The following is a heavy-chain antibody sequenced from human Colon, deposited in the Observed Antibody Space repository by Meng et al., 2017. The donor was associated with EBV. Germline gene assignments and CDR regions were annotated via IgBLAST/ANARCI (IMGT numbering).Heavy chain of an antibody. CDR3: ARRGPSGNFSP. CDR1: GVSFRDYY. V-gene: IGHV4-34*01. Sequence: GGGMFKASATVSRSGADYGVSFRDYYWAWIRHPPGKGLEWIGEIDHRGNTKYNPSLKSRVTISLDTSKKQFSLKVSSVTAADSAVYYCARRGPSGNFSPWSQGALVTVSS. J-gene: IGHJ5*02. D-gene: IGHD3-10*01. CDR2: IDHRGNT.